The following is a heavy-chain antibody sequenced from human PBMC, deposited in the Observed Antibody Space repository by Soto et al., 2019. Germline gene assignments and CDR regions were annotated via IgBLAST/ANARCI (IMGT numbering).Heavy chain of an antibody. Sequence: PGGSLRLSCAASGFTFSSYAMHWVRQAPGKGLEWVAVISYDGSNKYYADSVKGRFTISRDNSKNTLYLQMNSLRAEDTAVYYCARERGGRSSSSWAVVHYYYGMDVWGQGTTVTVSS. CDR3: ARERGGRSSSSWAVVHYYYGMDV. V-gene: IGHV3-30-3*01. J-gene: IGHJ6*02. D-gene: IGHD6-6*01. CDR2: ISYDGSNK. CDR1: GFTFSSYA.